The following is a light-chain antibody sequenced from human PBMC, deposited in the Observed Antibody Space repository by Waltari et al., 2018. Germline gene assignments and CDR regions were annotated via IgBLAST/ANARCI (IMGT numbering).Light chain of an antibody. CDR1: SSAVGSSNL. Sequence: QSALSQHASVSGSPGQSITISCTGTSSAVGSSNLVTWYQQYPGKAPQLMIYEVSKRPSGVSNRFAGSKSGNTASLTISGRQAEDEADYYCCSYASSGTGVFGGGTKVTVL. CDR2: EVS. V-gene: IGLV2-23*02. J-gene: IGLJ2*01. CDR3: CSYASSGTGV.